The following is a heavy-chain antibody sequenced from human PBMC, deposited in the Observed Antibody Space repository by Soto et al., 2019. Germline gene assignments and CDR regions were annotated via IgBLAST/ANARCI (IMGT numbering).Heavy chain of an antibody. V-gene: IGHV1-69*02. CDR3: AGRMLECCSTSCRQSHYYYYMDV. CDR1: GGTFSSYT. J-gene: IGHJ6*03. Sequence: ASVKVSCKASGGTFSSYTISWVRQAPGQALKWMGRIIPILGIANYAQKFQGRVTITADKSTSTAYMELCSLRSEDTAVYYCAGRMLECCSTSCRQSHYYYYMDVWGKGTTVTVSS. CDR2: IIPILGIA. D-gene: IGHD2-2*01.